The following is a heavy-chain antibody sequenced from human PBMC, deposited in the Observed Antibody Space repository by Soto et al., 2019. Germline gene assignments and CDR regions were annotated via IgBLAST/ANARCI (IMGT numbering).Heavy chain of an antibody. CDR3: ARDWWALTVLLWFGPPAPSNWFDP. V-gene: IGHV3-74*01. Sequence: GGSLRLSCAASGFTFSSYWMHWVRQAPGKGLVWVSRINSDGSSTSYADSVKGRFTISRDNAKNTLYLQMNSLRAEDTAVYYCARDWWALTVLLWFGPPAPSNWFDPWGQGTLVTVSS. CDR1: GFTFSSYW. J-gene: IGHJ5*02. CDR2: INSDGSST. D-gene: IGHD3-10*01.